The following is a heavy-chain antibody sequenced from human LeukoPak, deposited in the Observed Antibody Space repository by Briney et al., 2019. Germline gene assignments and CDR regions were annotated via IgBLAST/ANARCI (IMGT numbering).Heavy chain of an antibody. J-gene: IGHJ6*02. CDR3: AKYMLIAAAGTQRFYYYYGMDV. CDR2: ISGSGGST. Sequence: PGGSLRLSCAASGFTFSSYAMSWVRQAPGKGLEWVSAISGSGGSTYYADSVKGRFTISRDNSKNTLYLQMNSLRAEDMAVYYCAKYMLIAAAGTQRFYYYYGMDVWGQGTTVTVSS. D-gene: IGHD6-13*01. V-gene: IGHV3-23*01. CDR1: GFTFSSYA.